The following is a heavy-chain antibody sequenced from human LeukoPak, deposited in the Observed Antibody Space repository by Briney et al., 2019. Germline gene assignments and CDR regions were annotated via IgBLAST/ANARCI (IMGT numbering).Heavy chain of an antibody. J-gene: IGHJ4*02. CDR2: IYPGGFDT. CDR3: AGFSIGGTYYPNG. V-gene: IGHV5-51*01. D-gene: IGHD1-26*01. CDR1: GSSFTSSW. Sequence: GEPLKISCQASGSSFTSSWIGGVRQMPGKGLERMRIIYPGGFDTRYRPSFQGEATISADKSSTTSYLQWSSLKATNTALYSGAGFSIGGTYYPNGWGQGTLVSVAS.